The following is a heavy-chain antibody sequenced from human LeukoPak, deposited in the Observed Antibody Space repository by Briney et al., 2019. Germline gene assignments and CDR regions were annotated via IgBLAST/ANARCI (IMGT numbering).Heavy chain of an antibody. CDR2: ISYDGSNK. CDR1: GFTFSSYG. V-gene: IGHV3-30*18. Sequence: PGGSLRLSCAASGFTFSSYGMHWVRQAPGKGLEWVAVISYDGSNKYYADSVKGRFTISRDNSKNTLYLQMNSLRAEDRAVYYCAKGPVVRWFGELFLGLGQYYFDYWGQGTLVTVSS. D-gene: IGHD3-10*01. CDR3: AKGPVVRWFGELFLGLGQYYFDY. J-gene: IGHJ4*02.